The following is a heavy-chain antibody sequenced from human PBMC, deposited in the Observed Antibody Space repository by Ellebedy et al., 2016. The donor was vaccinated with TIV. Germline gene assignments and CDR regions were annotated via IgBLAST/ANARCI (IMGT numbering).Heavy chain of an antibody. J-gene: IGHJ4*02. V-gene: IGHV3-33*08. CDR3: ARDRISAAGIFDY. CDR1: GVTFSSYV. Sequence: GGSLRLSCAASGVTFSSYVMHWVRQAPGKGLEWVAVIWFDGSNKYYADSVKGRFTISRDNSNHTLYLQMNSLRAEDTAVYYCARDRISAAGIFDYWGQGTLVTVSS. CDR2: IWFDGSNK. D-gene: IGHD6-13*01.